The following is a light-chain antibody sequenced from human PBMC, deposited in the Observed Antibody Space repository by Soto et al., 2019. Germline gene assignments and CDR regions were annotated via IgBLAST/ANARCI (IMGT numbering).Light chain of an antibody. CDR2: HVN. Sequence: QSVLTQPASVSGSPGQSITISCTGTRSDVGVYNYVSWYQHHPGKAPKLIIFHVNNRPSGISYRFSGSKSGNTASLTISGLQAEDEADYYCSSDTSGRTPIVFGTGTKVTVL. CDR3: SSDTSGRTPIV. CDR1: RSDVGVYNY. J-gene: IGLJ1*01. V-gene: IGLV2-14*03.